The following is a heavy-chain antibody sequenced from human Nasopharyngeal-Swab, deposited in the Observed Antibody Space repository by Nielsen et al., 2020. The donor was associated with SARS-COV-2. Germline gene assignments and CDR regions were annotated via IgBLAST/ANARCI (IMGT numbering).Heavy chain of an antibody. J-gene: IGHJ4*02. V-gene: IGHV4-34*01. CDR3: ARLTYYYDSSGYTNTHPDY. Sequence: IRQPPGKGLEWIGEINHSGSTNYNPSLKSRVTISVDTSKNQFSLKLSSVTAADTAVYYCARLTYYYDSSGYTNTHPDYWGQGTLVTVSS. D-gene: IGHD3-22*01. CDR2: INHSGST.